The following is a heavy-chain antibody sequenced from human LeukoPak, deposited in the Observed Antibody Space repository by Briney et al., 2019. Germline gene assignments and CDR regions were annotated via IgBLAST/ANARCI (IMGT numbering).Heavy chain of an antibody. CDR1: GGSISSYY. Sequence: SETLSLTCTVSGGSISSYYWSWIRQPPGKGLEWIGYYYYSGITNYNPSLKSRVTISVDTSKNQFSLKLSSVTAADTAVYYCARTYEVVVGRSVGPGGMDVWGQGTTVT. J-gene: IGHJ6*02. V-gene: IGHV4-59*08. D-gene: IGHD2-15*01. CDR2: YYYSGIT. CDR3: ARTYEVVVGRSVGPGGMDV.